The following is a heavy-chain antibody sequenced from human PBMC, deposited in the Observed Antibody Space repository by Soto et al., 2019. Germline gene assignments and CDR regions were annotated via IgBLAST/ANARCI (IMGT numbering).Heavy chain of an antibody. V-gene: IGHV3-33*01. CDR2: IWYDGSNK. Sequence: GGSLRLSCAASGFTFSSYGMHWVRQAPGKGLEWVAVIWYDGSNKYYADSVKGRFTISRDNSKDTLYLQMNSLRAEDTAVYYCVSNPEIDYYGSESYLVGQQYYYYYGMEVW. CDR1: GFTFSSYG. CDR3: VSNPEIDYYGSESYLVGQQYYYYYGMEV. J-gene: IGHJ6*01. D-gene: IGHD3-10*01.